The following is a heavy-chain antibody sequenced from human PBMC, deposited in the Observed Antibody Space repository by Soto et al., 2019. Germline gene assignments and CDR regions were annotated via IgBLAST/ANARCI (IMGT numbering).Heavy chain of an antibody. V-gene: IGHV1-69*13. CDR2: IIPIFGTA. CDR3: ARGAEIVLMITKRRPTYYHYGMDV. D-gene: IGHD2-8*01. CDR1: GGTFSSYA. J-gene: IGHJ6*02. Sequence: GASVKVSCKASGGTFSSYAISWVRQAPGQGLEWMGGIIPIFGTANYAQKFQGRVTITADESTSTAYMELSSLRSEDTAVYYCARGAEIVLMITKRRPTYYHYGMDVWGQGTTVTVSS.